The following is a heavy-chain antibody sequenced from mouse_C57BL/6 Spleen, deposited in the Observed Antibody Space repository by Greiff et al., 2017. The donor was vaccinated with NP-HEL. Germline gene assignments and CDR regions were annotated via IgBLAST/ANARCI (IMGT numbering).Heavy chain of an antibody. CDR1: GYSFTDYK. D-gene: IGHD4-1*01. CDR3: ARGGTGYGDFDV. J-gene: IGHJ1*03. V-gene: IGHV1-39*01. Sequence: VQLQQSGPELVKPGASVKISCKASGYSFTDYKMNWVKQSNGKSLEWIGVINPNYGTTSYNQKFKGKATLTVDQSSSTAYMQLDNLTSEDSAVYYCARGGTGYGDFDVWGTGTTVTVAT. CDR2: INPNYGTT.